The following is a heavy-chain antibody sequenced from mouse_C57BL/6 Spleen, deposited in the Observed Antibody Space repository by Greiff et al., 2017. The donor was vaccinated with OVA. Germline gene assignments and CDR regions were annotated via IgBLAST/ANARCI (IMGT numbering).Heavy chain of an antibody. D-gene: IGHD2-3*01. J-gene: IGHJ1*03. CDR2: IYPRDGST. CDR3: ARAYGYYSNWYFDV. V-gene: IGHV1-78*01. Sequence: VQLQQSDAELVKPGASVKISCKVSGYTFTDHTIHWMKQRPEQGLEWLGYIYPRDGSTKYNEKFKGKATLTADKSSSTAYMQRDSLTSEDSAVYFCARAYGYYSNWYFDVWGTGTTVTVSS. CDR1: GYTFTDHT.